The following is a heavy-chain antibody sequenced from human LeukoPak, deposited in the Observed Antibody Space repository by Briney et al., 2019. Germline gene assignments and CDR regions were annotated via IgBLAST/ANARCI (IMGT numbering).Heavy chain of an antibody. V-gene: IGHV4-4*07. CDR2: IYTSGST. Sequence: SETLSLTCTVSGGSISSYYWSWIRQPAGKGLEWIGRIYTSGSTNYNPSLKSRVAISVDTSKNQFSLKLSSVTAADTAVYYCARQGVAVAGIYYYGMDVWGQGTTVTVSS. CDR3: ARQGVAVAGIYYYGMDV. CDR1: GGSISSYY. J-gene: IGHJ6*02. D-gene: IGHD6-19*01.